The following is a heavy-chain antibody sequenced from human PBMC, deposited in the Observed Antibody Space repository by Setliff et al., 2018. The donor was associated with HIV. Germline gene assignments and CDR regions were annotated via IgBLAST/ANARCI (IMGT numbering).Heavy chain of an antibody. CDR1: GFTFDDYT. CDR2: ISCDGYNT. CDR3: ARAHDNHDSSGYSHDS. Sequence: GGSLRLSCAASGFTFDDYTMHWVRQAPGKAPEWVSLISCDGYNTYYADAVQGRFTISRDNAKNRLFLQMNSLRAEDTAVYYCARAHDNHDSSGYSHDSWGQGSLVTVSS. V-gene: IGHV3-43*01. D-gene: IGHD3-22*01. J-gene: IGHJ4*02.